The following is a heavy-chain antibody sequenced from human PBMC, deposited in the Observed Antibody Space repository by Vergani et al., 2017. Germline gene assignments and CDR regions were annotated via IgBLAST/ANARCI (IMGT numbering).Heavy chain of an antibody. CDR3: TTDEQWLVRAGDDAFDI. CDR2: IKSKTDGGTT. CDR1: GFTFSNAW. D-gene: IGHD6-19*01. J-gene: IGHJ3*02. V-gene: IGHV3-15*01. Sequence: EVQLVESGGGLVQPGGSLRLSCAASGFTFSNAWMSWVRQAPGKGLEWVGRIKSKTDGGTTDYAAPVKGRFTISRDDSKNTLYLQMNSLKTEDTAVYYCTTDEQWLVRAGDDAFDIWGQGTMVTVSS.